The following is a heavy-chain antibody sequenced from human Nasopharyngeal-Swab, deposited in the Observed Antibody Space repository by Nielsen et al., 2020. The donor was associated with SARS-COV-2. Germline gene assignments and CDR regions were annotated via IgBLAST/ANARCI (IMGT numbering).Heavy chain of an antibody. V-gene: IGHV3-9*01. CDR1: GFTFDAYA. Sequence: GGSLRPSCAASGFTFDAYAMHWVRQAPGKGLEWVSGISWNSGSIGYADSVKGRFTISRDNAKNSLYLQMNSLRAEDTALYYCAKDSSGYGDYVGFDYWGQGTLVTVSS. D-gene: IGHD4-17*01. CDR3: AKDSSGYGDYVGFDY. J-gene: IGHJ4*02. CDR2: ISWNSGSI.